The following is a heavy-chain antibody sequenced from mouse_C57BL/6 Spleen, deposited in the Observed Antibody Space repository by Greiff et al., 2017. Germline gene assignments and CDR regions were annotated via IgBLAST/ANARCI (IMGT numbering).Heavy chain of an antibody. D-gene: IGHD2-5*01. Sequence: VQLQQSGAELVMPGASVKLSCKASGYTFTSYWMHWVKQRPGQGLEWIGEIDPSDSYPNYNQKFKGKSTLTVDKSSSTAYMQLSSLTSEDSAVYYCARREYSNYGFAYWGQGTLVTVSA. V-gene: IGHV1-69*01. CDR2: IDPSDSYP. CDR3: ARREYSNYGFAY. CDR1: GYTFTSYW. J-gene: IGHJ3*01.